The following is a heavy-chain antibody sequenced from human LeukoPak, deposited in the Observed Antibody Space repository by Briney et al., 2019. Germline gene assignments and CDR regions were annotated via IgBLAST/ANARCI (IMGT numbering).Heavy chain of an antibody. Sequence: PSETLSLTCTVSGGSISSYYWSWIRQPPGKGPEWIGYIYYTGSTNYNPSLKSRVTMSVDTSKNQFSLKLTSVTAADTAVYYCARPLQGRTVTLHYWGQGALVTVSS. V-gene: IGHV4-59*01. CDR3: ARPLQGRTVTLHY. CDR2: IYYTGST. CDR1: GGSISSYY. D-gene: IGHD4-17*01. J-gene: IGHJ4*02.